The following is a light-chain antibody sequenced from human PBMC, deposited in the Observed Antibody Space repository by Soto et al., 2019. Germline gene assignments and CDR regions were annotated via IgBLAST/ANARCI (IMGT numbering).Light chain of an antibody. CDR3: QQYGSSIT. V-gene: IGKV3-20*01. J-gene: IGKJ5*01. Sequence: EVVLTQSPGTLSLSPGGRATLSCRASQSVTNNLAWYQQKPGQAPRLLIYGTSSRATGIPDRFSGSGSGTDFTLTISRLEPEDFAVFYCQQYGSSITFGQGTRLEIK. CDR2: GTS. CDR1: QSVTNN.